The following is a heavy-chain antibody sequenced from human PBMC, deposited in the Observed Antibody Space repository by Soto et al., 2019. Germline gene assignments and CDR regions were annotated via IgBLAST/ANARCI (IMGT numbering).Heavy chain of an antibody. CDR3: ARASITMVRGNWFDP. CDR1: GGSTSSYY. D-gene: IGHD3-10*01. Sequence: PSETLSLTCTVSGGSTSSYYWSWIRQPPGKGLEWIGYIYYSGSTNYNPSLKSRVTISVDTSKNQFSLKLSSVTAADTAVYYCARASITMVRGNWFDPWGQGTLVTVSS. CDR2: IYYSGST. J-gene: IGHJ5*02. V-gene: IGHV4-59*01.